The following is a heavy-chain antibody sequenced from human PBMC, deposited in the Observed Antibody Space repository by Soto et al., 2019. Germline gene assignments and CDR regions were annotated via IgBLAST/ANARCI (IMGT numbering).Heavy chain of an antibody. CDR2: TYSGADAT. J-gene: IGHJ5*02. D-gene: IGHD4-17*01. Sequence: EVQLVESGGALVQPGGSLRLSCAASGFIISNDYMSWVRQAPGRGLEWVSVTYSGADATSYADSVKGRFTFSRDTSKNTVFLQINSLRVEDTAMYYCARHDYLVPWGQGTLVTVSS. V-gene: IGHV3-66*04. CDR3: ARHDYLVP. CDR1: GFIISNDY.